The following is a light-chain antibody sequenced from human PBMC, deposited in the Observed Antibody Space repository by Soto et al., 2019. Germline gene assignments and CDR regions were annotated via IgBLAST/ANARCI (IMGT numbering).Light chain of an antibody. CDR3: QEYNSYPPWT. Sequence: DIQMTQSPSTLSASVGDRVTITCRASQSISSWLAWYQQKPGKAPKLLIYDASSLESGVPSRFSGRGSGTEFTLTISSPQPHAFATYYRQEYNSYPPWTFGQGTKVEIK. CDR2: DAS. CDR1: QSISSW. V-gene: IGKV1-5*01. J-gene: IGKJ1*01.